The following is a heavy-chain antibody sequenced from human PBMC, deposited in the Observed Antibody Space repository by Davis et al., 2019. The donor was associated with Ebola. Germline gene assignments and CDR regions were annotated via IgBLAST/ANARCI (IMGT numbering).Heavy chain of an antibody. Sequence: SVKVSCKASGGTFSSYAISWVRQAPGQGLEWMGRIIPILGIANYAQKFQGRVTITADKSTSTAYMELSSLRSEDTAVYYCARDLTGASEYYYYYGMDVWGQGTTVTVSS. D-gene: IGHD7-27*01. CDR1: GGTFSSYA. J-gene: IGHJ6*02. V-gene: IGHV1-69*04. CDR3: ARDLTGASEYYYYYGMDV. CDR2: IIPILGIA.